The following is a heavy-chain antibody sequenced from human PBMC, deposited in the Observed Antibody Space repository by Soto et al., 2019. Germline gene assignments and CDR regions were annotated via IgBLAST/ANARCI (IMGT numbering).Heavy chain of an antibody. Sequence: PGGSLRLSCAASGFTFSSYSMNWVRQAPGKGLEWVSYISSSSSTIYYADSVKGRFTISRDNAKNSQYLQMNSLRVEDTAVYYCARAGQTRYCIGDSCYSLDYWGQGTLVTVSS. CDR2: ISSSSSTI. D-gene: IGHD2-15*01. V-gene: IGHV3-48*01. J-gene: IGHJ4*02. CDR3: ARAGQTRYCIGDSCYSLDY. CDR1: GFTFSSYS.